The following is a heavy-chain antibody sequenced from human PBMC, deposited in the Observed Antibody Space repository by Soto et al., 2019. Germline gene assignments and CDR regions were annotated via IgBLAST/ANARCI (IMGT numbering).Heavy chain of an antibody. CDR2: ISYDGSNK. Sequence: RLSCAASGFTFSSYGMHWVRQAPGKGLEWVAVISYDGSNKYYADSVKGRFTISRDNSKNTLYLQMNSLRAEDTAVYYCAKDPEPFDSSGYPDYWGQGTLVTVSS. D-gene: IGHD3-22*01. CDR1: GFTFSSYG. J-gene: IGHJ4*02. V-gene: IGHV3-30*18. CDR3: AKDPEPFDSSGYPDY.